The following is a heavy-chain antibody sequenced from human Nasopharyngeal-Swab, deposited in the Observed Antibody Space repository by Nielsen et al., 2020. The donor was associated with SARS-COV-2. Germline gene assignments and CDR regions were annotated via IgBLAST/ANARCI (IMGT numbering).Heavy chain of an antibody. D-gene: IGHD6-19*01. CDR3: AKKLSSGWYGPFDY. J-gene: IGHJ4*02. Sequence: GESLKISCAASGFTFSSYAMSWVRQAPGKGLEWVSAISGSSGSTYYADSVKGRFTISRDNSKNTLYLQMNSLRAEDTAVYYCAKKLSSGWYGPFDYWGQGTLVTVSS. CDR1: GFTFSSYA. V-gene: IGHV3-23*01. CDR2: ISGSSGST.